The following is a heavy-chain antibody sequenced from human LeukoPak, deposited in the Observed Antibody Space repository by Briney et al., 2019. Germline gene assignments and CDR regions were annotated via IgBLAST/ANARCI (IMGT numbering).Heavy chain of an antibody. CDR1: GFTVSSNY. V-gene: IGHV3-23*01. D-gene: IGHD3-3*01. CDR2: ISGSGGST. CDR3: AKGSVFGVVIPFDP. Sequence: PGGSLRLSCAASGFTVSSNYMSWVRQAPGKGLEWVSAISGSGGSTYYADSVKGRFTISRDNSKNTLYLQMNSLRAEDTAVYYCAKGSVFGVVIPFDPWGQGTLVTVSS. J-gene: IGHJ5*02.